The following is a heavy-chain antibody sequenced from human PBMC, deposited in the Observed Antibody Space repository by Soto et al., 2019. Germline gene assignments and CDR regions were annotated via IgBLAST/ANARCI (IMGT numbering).Heavy chain of an antibody. CDR2: INAGNGNT. V-gene: IGHV1-3*05. J-gene: IGHJ4*02. CDR1: GYTFTSYA. Sequence: QVQLVQSGAEEKKPGASVKVSCKASGYTFTSYAMHWLRQAPGQRLEWMGWINAGNGNTKYSQKFQGRVTITRDTSASTAYMELSSLRSEGTAVYYCARAWVVVTAPDYWGQGTLVTVSS. D-gene: IGHD2-21*02. CDR3: ARAWVVVTAPDY.